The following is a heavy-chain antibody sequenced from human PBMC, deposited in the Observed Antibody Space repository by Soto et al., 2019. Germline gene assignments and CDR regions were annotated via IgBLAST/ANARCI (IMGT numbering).Heavy chain of an antibody. Sequence: GGSLRLSCAASGFTFSSYSMNWVRQAPGKGLGWVSSISSSSSYIYYADSVKGRFTISRDNAKNSLYLQMNSLRAEDTAVYYCARDKYYGDYISNYYYYGMDVWGQGTTVTVSS. D-gene: IGHD4-17*01. CDR2: ISSSSSYI. J-gene: IGHJ6*02. CDR1: GFTFSSYS. CDR3: ARDKYYGDYISNYYYYGMDV. V-gene: IGHV3-21*01.